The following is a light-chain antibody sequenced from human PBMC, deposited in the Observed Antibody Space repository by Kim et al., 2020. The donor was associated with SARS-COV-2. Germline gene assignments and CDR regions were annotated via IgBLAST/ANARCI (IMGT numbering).Light chain of an antibody. J-gene: IGKJ1*01. V-gene: IGKV1-5*03. CDR3: QQYNSNSRT. Sequence: DIQMTQSPSALSASVGDRVTITCRASQSISSWLAWYQQRPEKAPKLLIYKASSLESGVPSRFSGSGSGTEFTLTINSLQPDDFATYYCQQYNSNSRTFGQGTKVDIK. CDR1: QSISSW. CDR2: KAS.